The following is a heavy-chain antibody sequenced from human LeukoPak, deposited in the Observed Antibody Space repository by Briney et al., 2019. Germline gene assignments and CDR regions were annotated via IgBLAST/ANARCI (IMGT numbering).Heavy chain of an antibody. J-gene: IGHJ5*02. Sequence: SETLSLTCAVYGASFSGYYWSWIRQPPGKGLEWIGEINHSGSTNYNPSLKSRVTISVDTSKNQFSLKLSSVTAADTAVYYCARVRYCGGDCSWGQGTLVTVSS. CDR2: INHSGST. CDR1: GASFSGYY. V-gene: IGHV4-34*01. D-gene: IGHD2-21*02. CDR3: ARVRYCGGDCS.